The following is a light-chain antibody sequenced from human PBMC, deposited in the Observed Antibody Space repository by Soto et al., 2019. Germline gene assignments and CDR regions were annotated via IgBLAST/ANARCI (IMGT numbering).Light chain of an antibody. CDR3: QHYNSYPYT. CDR1: QTISNW. CDR2: KAS. J-gene: IGKJ2*01. Sequence: DIQMTQSPSTLSASVGDRVTITCRASQTISNWLAWYQQRPGKAPNLLIYKASSLESGVSSRFSGSGSGTEVTLTISSLQPDDFATYYCQHYNSYPYTFGQGTKLEIK. V-gene: IGKV1-5*03.